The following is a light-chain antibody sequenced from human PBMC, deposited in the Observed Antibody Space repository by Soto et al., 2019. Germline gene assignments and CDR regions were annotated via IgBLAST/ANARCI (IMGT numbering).Light chain of an antibody. CDR2: DAS. J-gene: IGKJ1*01. CDR3: QQYGSSPWT. V-gene: IGKV1-5*01. CDR1: QSISSW. Sequence: DIQMTQSPSTLSASVGDRVTITCRASQSISSWLAWYQQKPGKAPKLLIYDASNLESGVPSRFSGSGSGTEFTLTISSLQPDDFAVYYCQQYGSSPWTFGQGTKV.